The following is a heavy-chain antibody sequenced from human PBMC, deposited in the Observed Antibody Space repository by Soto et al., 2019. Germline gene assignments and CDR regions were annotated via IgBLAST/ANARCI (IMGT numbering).Heavy chain of an antibody. Sequence: QVQLVQSGAEVKKPGASVKVSCKASGYTFTSYGISWVRQAPGQGLEWMGWISAYNGNTNYAQKLKGRVTMTTDTSTSTAYMELRSLRSDDTAVYYCARDRYYYDSSGYYLFDYWGQGTLVTVSS. CDR2: ISAYNGNT. CDR3: ARDRYYYDSSGYYLFDY. J-gene: IGHJ4*02. V-gene: IGHV1-18*01. CDR1: GYTFTSYG. D-gene: IGHD3-22*01.